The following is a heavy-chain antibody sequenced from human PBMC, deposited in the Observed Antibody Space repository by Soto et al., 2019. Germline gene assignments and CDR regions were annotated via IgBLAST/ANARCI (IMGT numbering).Heavy chain of an antibody. D-gene: IGHD3-10*01. CDR3: ARVGIYYGSGSYFHYFDY. J-gene: IGHJ4*02. CDR1: GFTFSSYW. CDR2: IKQDGSEK. Sequence: LRLSCAASGFTFSSYWMSWVRQAPGKGLEWVANIKQDGSEKYYVDSVKGRFTISRDNAKNSLYLQMNSLRAEDTAVYYCARVGIYYGSGSYFHYFDYWGQGTLVTVSS. V-gene: IGHV3-7*03.